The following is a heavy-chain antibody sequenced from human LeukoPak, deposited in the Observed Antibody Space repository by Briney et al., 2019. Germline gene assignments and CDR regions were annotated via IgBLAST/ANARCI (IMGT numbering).Heavy chain of an antibody. CDR2: ISAYNGNT. Sequence: ASVKVSCKASGYTFTSYGISWVRQAPGQGLEWMGWISAYNGNTNYAQKFQGRVTITADESTSTGYMELSSLRSEDTAVYYCARDDYGGNTHFDYWGQGTLVTVSS. V-gene: IGHV1-18*01. CDR1: GYTFTSYG. CDR3: ARDDYGGNTHFDY. D-gene: IGHD4-23*01. J-gene: IGHJ4*02.